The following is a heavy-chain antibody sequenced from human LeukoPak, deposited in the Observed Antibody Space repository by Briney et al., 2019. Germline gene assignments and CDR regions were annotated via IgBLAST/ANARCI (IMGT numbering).Heavy chain of an antibody. Sequence: GGSLRLSCAASGFTFNNYSMSWVRQAPGKGLEWVSAISDSGKDTSYAGSVKGRFTISRDNSKSALYMQMNSMRADDTALYYCVRDQLGIGPAFDVWGQGTTVTVSS. CDR2: ISDSGKDT. CDR1: GFTFNNYS. D-gene: IGHD1-1*01. CDR3: VRDQLGIGPAFDV. V-gene: IGHV3-23*01. J-gene: IGHJ3*01.